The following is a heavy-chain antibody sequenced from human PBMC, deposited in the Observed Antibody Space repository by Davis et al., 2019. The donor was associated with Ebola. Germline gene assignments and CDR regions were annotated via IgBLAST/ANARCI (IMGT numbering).Heavy chain of an antibody. Sequence: GGSLRLSCAASGFTFKSFDMNWVRQAPGGGLEWVASIKSDISYIHYAASVRGRFTVSRDNAQNSLYFQMSSLRVEDTAVYYCARKDFGDYAYSDYWGQGTLVTVSS. V-gene: IGHV3-21*01. CDR2: IKSDISYI. D-gene: IGHD4-17*01. CDR1: GFTFKSFD. CDR3: ARKDFGDYAYSDY. J-gene: IGHJ4*02.